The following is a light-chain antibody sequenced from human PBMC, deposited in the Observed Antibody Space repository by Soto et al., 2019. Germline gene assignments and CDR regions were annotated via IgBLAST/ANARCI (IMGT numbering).Light chain of an antibody. CDR1: SSDVGGYNY. CDR3: SSYTSSSTLEVV. V-gene: IGLV2-14*01. Sequence: QSALTQPASVSGSPGQSITIPCTGTSSDVGGYNYVSWYQQHPGKAPKLMIYDVSNRPSGVSNRFSGSKSGNTASLTLSGLQAEDEADYYCSSYTSSSTLEVVFGGGTQLTVL. CDR2: DVS. J-gene: IGLJ2*01.